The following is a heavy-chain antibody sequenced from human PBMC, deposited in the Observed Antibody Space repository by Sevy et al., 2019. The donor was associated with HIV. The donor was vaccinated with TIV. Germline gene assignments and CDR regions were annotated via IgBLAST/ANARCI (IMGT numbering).Heavy chain of an antibody. Sequence: GGSLRLSCATSGFTSTPYAVAWVRQAPGKGLEWVAAISGSGAITYYAESRKARLIISRDRTNNTVYLQMKRLRAEDTALYYCAKDRYYFDSSGYYYHHDAFDVWGRGTMVTVSS. CDR2: ISGSGAIT. CDR1: GFTSTPYA. J-gene: IGHJ3*01. D-gene: IGHD3-22*01. V-gene: IGHV3-23*01. CDR3: AKDRYYFDSSGYYYHHDAFDV.